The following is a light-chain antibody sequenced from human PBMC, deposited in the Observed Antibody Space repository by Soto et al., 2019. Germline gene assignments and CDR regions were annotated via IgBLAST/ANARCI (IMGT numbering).Light chain of an antibody. CDR2: VAS. J-gene: IGKJ2*01. Sequence: IQMTQSPSSLSASVGDTVTVTCRASQGIRNYLNWFQQKPGKAPKRLISVASTLQSVVPSRFSGTGSVTELTLPISILQPDASAPYCYLQHNTSPYPFGQGTPLQ. CDR3: LQHNTSPYP. CDR1: QGIRNY. V-gene: IGKV1-17*01.